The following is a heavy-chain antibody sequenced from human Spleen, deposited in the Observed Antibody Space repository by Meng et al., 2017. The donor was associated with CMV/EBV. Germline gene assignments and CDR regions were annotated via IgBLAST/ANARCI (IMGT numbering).Heavy chain of an antibody. Sequence: GESLKISCAASGFTFSDYGMHWVRQAPGKGLEWVAVISYDGSNKYYADSVKGRFTISRDNSKNTLYLQMNSLRAEDTAVYYCANSLGYCSSTSCPRYYYGMDVWGQGTTVTVSS. CDR2: ISYDGSNK. J-gene: IGHJ6*02. V-gene: IGHV3-30*19. CDR3: ANSLGYCSSTSCPRYYYGMDV. D-gene: IGHD2-2*01. CDR1: GFTFSDYG.